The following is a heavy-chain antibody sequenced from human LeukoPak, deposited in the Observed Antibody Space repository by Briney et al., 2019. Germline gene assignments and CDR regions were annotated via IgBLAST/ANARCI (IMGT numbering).Heavy chain of an antibody. CDR1: GYTFTSYG. CDR2: ISAYNGNT. D-gene: IGHD6-13*01. Sequence: GASVKVSCKASGYTFTSYGISWVRQAPGQGLEWMGWISAYNGNTNYAQKLQGRVTMTTDTSTSTAYMELRGLRSGDTAVYYRARDSRIAAANQEFDPWGQGTLVTVSS. J-gene: IGHJ5*02. V-gene: IGHV1-18*01. CDR3: ARDSRIAAANQEFDP.